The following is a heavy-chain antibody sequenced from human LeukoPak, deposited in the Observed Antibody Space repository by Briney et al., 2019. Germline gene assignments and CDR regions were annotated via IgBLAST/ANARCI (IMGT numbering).Heavy chain of an antibody. J-gene: IGHJ2*01. CDR3: ASLPGGYSSSWALRDWYFDL. CDR1: GGSISSSSYY. D-gene: IGHD6-13*01. V-gene: IGHV4-39*07. Sequence: PSETLSLICTVSGGSISSSSYYWGWIRQPPGKGLEWVGSIYYSGSTYYNPSLKSRVTISVDTSKNQFSLKLSSVAAADTAVYYCASLPGGYSSSWALRDWYFDLWGRGTLVTVSS. CDR2: IYYSGST.